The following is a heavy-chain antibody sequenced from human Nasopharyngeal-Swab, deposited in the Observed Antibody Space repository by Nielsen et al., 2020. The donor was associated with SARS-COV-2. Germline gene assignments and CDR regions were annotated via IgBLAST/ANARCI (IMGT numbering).Heavy chain of an antibody. CDR2: VSRSSSRL. CDR3: VRDVAMVGATLDT. V-gene: IGHV3-21*04. J-gene: IGHJ1*01. D-gene: IGHD1-26*01. Sequence: VRQAPGKGLEWVAYVSRSSSRLYYADSVEGRFTISRDNPKNSLFLQMDSLRDEDTAVYFCVRDVAMVGATLDTWGQGTLVTVSS.